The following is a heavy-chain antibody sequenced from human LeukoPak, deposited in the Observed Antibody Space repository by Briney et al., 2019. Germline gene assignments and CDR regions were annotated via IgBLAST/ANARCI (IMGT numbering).Heavy chain of an antibody. J-gene: IGHJ6*02. D-gene: IGHD4-17*01. CDR2: IYYSGST. CDR3: ARFSYGDYYYGMDV. Sequence: SETLSLTCTVYGGSISSYYWSWIRQPPGKGLEWIGYIYYSGSTNYNPSLKSRVTISVDRSKNQFSLKLSSVTAADTAVYYCARFSYGDYYYGMDVWGQGTTVTVSS. V-gene: IGHV4-59*12. CDR1: GGSISSYY.